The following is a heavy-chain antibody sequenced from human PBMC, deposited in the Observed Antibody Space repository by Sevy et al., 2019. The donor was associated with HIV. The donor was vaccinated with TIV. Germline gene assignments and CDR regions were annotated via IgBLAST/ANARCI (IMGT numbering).Heavy chain of an antibody. J-gene: IGHJ6*02. D-gene: IGHD3-22*01. V-gene: IGHV3-66*01. CDR2: TSAGGSI. Sequence: GGSLRLSCVGSGFTVSSNYMTWVRQAPGKGLEWVSLTSAGGSIYYTKSVEGRLTASRDNSENTLYLEMNSLTVDDTALYFCARVFEVYESRGGHSYYYYAMDVWGQGTTVTVSS. CDR3: ARVFEVYESRGGHSYYYYAMDV. CDR1: GFTVSSNY.